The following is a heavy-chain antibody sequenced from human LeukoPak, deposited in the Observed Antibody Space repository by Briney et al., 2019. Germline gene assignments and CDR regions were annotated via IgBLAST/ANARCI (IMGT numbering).Heavy chain of an antibody. Sequence: GGSLRLSCAASGFTFSSYAMRWVRQAPGKGLEWVSAISGSGGSTYYADSVKGRFTISRDNSKNTLYLQMNSLRAEDTAVYYCAKGLDRHYDILTGYYNPFDYWGQGTLVTVSS. J-gene: IGHJ4*02. CDR2: ISGSGGST. D-gene: IGHD3-9*01. V-gene: IGHV3-23*01. CDR3: AKGLDRHYDILTGYYNPFDY. CDR1: GFTFSSYA.